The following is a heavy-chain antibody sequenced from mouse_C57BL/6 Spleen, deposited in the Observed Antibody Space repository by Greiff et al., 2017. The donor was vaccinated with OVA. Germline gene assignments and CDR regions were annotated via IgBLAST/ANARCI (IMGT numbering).Heavy chain of an antibody. Sequence: EVMLVESGGGLVKPGGSLKLSCAASGFTFSSYAMSWVRQTPEKRLEWVATISDGGSYTYYPDKVKGRFTISRDKAKNNLYLQMSHLKSEDTAMYYCARDRGYFDVWGTGTTVTVSS. V-gene: IGHV5-4*01. CDR1: GFTFSSYA. CDR2: ISDGGSYT. J-gene: IGHJ1*03. CDR3: ARDRGYFDV.